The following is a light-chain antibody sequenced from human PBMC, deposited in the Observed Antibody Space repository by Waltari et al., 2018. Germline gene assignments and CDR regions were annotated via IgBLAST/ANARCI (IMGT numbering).Light chain of an antibody. CDR1: STPIGCYNL. J-gene: IGLJ3*02. V-gene: IGLV2-23*02. Sequence: QSALTQPASASGSPGPSLPLPCPGASTPIGCYNLFSCYQQHPGKAPHLMVYDFFYRPSGVSNRFSASKSGNTASLTISGLQAEDEADYYCCSYAGSYTWVFGGGTKLTVL. CDR3: CSYAGSYTWV. CDR2: DFF.